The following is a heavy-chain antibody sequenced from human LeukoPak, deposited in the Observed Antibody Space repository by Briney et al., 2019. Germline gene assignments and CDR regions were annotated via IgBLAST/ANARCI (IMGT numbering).Heavy chain of an antibody. CDR3: ARPTVGYSYGIDAFDI. J-gene: IGHJ3*02. Sequence: ASVKVSCKASGGTFSSYAISWVRQAPGQGLEWMGGIIPILGIANYAQKFQGRVTITADKSTSTAYMELSSLRSEDTAVYYCARPTVGYSYGIDAFDIWGQGTMVTVSS. CDR2: IIPILGIA. V-gene: IGHV1-69*10. CDR1: GGTFSSYA. D-gene: IGHD5-18*01.